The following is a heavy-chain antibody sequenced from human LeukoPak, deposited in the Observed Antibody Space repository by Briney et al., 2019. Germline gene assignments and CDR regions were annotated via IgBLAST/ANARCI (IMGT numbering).Heavy chain of an antibody. Sequence: PGGSLRLSCAASGFTFSSNWMHWVRQAPGKGLVWVSRINEDGSTTNYADSVKGRSTIFRDNAKNTLYLQMNSLRAEDTAVYYCARDIIAPRGIVATDYYYYGMDVWGQGTTATVSS. V-gene: IGHV3-74*01. CDR1: GFTFSSNW. D-gene: IGHD5-12*01. J-gene: IGHJ6*02. CDR2: INEDGSTT. CDR3: ARDIIAPRGIVATDYYYYGMDV.